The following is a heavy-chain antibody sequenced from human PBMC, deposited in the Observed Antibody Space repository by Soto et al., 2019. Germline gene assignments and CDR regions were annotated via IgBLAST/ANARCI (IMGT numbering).Heavy chain of an antibody. CDR2: ISRDGGTK. V-gene: IGHV3-30*03. CDR3: TGAVASGY. Sequence: QVQLVESGGGVVQPGRSLRLSCAVSGFTVSTYGMHWVRQAPGKGLEWVAVISRDGGTKYYADSVKGRFTISKDNSRNTLYLEMNNLRGDDMGVYYCTGAVASGYWGQGTLVTVSS. D-gene: IGHD2-8*02. J-gene: IGHJ4*02. CDR1: GFTVSTYG.